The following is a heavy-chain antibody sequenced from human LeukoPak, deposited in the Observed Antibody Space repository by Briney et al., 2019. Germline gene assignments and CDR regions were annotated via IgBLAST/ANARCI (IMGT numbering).Heavy chain of an antibody. J-gene: IGHJ4*02. CDR2: IIPIFGTA. CDR3: ARDNGYYGSGSYSFDY. Sequence: ASVKVSCKASGGTFSSYAISWVRQAPGQGLEWMGGIIPIFGTANYAQKFQGRVTITADESTGTAYMELSSLRSEDTAVYYCARDNGYYGSGSYSFDYWGQGTLVTVSS. CDR1: GGTFSSYA. D-gene: IGHD3-10*01. V-gene: IGHV1-69*01.